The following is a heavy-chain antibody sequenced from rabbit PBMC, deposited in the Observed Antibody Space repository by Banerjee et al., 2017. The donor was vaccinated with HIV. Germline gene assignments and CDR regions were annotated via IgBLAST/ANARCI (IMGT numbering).Heavy chain of an antibody. Sequence: QEQLKETGGGLVQPGGSLTLTCTASGFSFSDKYVMCWVRQAPGKGLEWIGCINTSSGNTVYASWAKGRFTISKTSSTTVTLQMTSLTAADTATYFCARPYTTSAYYSYFNLWGPGTLVTVS. CDR2: INTSSGNT. J-gene: IGHJ4*01. D-gene: IGHD1-1*01. CDR1: GFSFSDKYV. CDR3: ARPYTTSAYYSYFNL. V-gene: IGHV1S45*01.